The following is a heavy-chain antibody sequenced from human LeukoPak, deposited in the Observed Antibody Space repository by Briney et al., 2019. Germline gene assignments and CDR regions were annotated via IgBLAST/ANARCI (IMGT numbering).Heavy chain of an antibody. J-gene: IGHJ6*02. V-gene: IGHV4-30-2*01. CDR3: ARVGIYYGMDV. CDR1: GSISGYY. D-gene: IGHD1-26*01. CDR2: IYHSGST. Sequence: SETLSLTCTVSGSISGYYWSWIRQPPGKGLEWIGYIYHSGSTYYNPSLKSRVTISVDRSKNQFSLKLSSVTAADTAVYYCARVGIYYGMDVWGQGTTVTVSS.